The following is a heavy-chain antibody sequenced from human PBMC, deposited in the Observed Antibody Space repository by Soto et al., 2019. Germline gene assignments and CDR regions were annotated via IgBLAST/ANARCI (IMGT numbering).Heavy chain of an antibody. J-gene: IGHJ6*01. D-gene: IGHD2-2*01. CDR1: GFTFSDYW. V-gene: IGHV3-74*01. CDR3: ARGSRGHSGREV. Sequence: EVQLVESGGGLVQPGGSLRLSCAASGFTFSDYWIHWVRQAPGKGLMWVSRITGDGSTTNYADSVKGRFTVFRDNDKDTLYPQMNRLMAEETALSYCARGSRGHSGREVWGQGTAVSVSS. CDR2: ITGDGSTT.